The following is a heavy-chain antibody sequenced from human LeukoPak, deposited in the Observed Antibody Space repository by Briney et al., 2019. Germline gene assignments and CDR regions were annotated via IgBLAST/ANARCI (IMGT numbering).Heavy chain of an antibody. CDR3: ARERYCSGGSCYSHWFDP. J-gene: IGHJ5*02. D-gene: IGHD2-15*01. CDR1: GGSFSAYY. Sequence: PSETLSLTCAVYGGSFSAYYWSWFRQPPGKGLEWIGKTNHSEDRNYNPSRKSRVTMAVDTSKNQFSLKLSSVTAADTAVYYCARERYCSGGSCYSHWFDPWGQGTLVTVSS. V-gene: IGHV4-34*01. CDR2: TNHSEDR.